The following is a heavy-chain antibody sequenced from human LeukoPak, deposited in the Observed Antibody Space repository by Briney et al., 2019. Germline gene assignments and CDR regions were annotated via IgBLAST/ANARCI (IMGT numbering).Heavy chain of an antibody. CDR1: GGSISSGGYY. V-gene: IGHV4-30-2*01. J-gene: IGHJ4*02. D-gene: IGHD4-23*01. Sequence: SQTLSLTCTVSGGSISSGGYYWSWIRQPPGKGLEWIGYIYHSGSTYYNPSLKSRVTISVDRSKNQFSLKLSSVTAADTAVYYCARDPPVSPDYWGQGTLVTVSS. CDR2: IYHSGST. CDR3: ARDPPVSPDY.